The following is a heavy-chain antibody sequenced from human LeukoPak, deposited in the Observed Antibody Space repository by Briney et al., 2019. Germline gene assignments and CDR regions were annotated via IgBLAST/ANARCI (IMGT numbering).Heavy chain of an antibody. D-gene: IGHD6-19*01. V-gene: IGHV1-2*06. J-gene: IGHJ4*02. CDR3: ARDVYSSGWYPLGY. CDR2: INPNSGGT. CDR1: GYTFTGYY. Sequence: ASVKVSCKASGYTFTGYYMHWVRQAPGQGLEWMGRINPNSGGTNYAQKFQGRVTMTRDTPISTAYMELSRLRSDDTAVYYCARDVYSSGWYPLGYWGQGTLVTVSS.